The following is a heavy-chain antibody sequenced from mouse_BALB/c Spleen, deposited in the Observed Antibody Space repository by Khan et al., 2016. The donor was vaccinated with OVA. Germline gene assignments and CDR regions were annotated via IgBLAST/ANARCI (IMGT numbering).Heavy chain of an antibody. J-gene: IGHJ3*01. CDR3: ARREYLMTWFAY. CDR2: IWSGGST. V-gene: IGHV2-2*02. Sequence: VQLQESGPGLVQPSQSLSITCTVSGFSLTNFGVHWVRQSPGKGLEWLGVIWSGGSTDYNAAFKSRLSISKDNYKSQVIFKMNSMQDNDTATYYCARREYLMTWFAYWGQGTLITVSA. CDR1: GFSLTNFG.